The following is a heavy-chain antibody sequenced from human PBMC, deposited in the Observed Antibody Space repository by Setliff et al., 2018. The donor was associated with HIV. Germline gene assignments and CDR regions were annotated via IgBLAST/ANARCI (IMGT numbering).Heavy chain of an antibody. Sequence: GGSLRLSCAASGFTFSNAWMNWVRQTPGKGLEWVGRIKSKTDGGTTDYAAPVKGRFTISRDDSKNTLYLQMNSLKTEDTAVYYCTTDLGGSYHGWNYWGQGTLVTVSS. CDR2: IKSKTDGGTT. CDR3: TTDLGGSYHGWNY. D-gene: IGHD1-26*01. CDR1: GFTFSNAW. J-gene: IGHJ4*02. V-gene: IGHV3-15*07.